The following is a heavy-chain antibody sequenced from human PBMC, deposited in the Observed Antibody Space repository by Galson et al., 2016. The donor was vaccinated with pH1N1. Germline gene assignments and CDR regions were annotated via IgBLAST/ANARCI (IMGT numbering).Heavy chain of an antibody. D-gene: IGHD4-17*01. V-gene: IGHV5-51*01. CDR1: GYSFSTYW. CDR3: ARQYDFGDYRGNAFDI. CDR2: VNPGGSTI. J-gene: IGHJ3*02. Sequence: QSGAEVKKPGESLKISCKGTGYSFSTYWIAWVRQMPGEGLEWVGVVNPGGSTIRYSPPFQGQVTISSDKSINTAHLQWISLRASDTATYYCARQYDFGDYRGNAFDIWGQGTVVLVSS.